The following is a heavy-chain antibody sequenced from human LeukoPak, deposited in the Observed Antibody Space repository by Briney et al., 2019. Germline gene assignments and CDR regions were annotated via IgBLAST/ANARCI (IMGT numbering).Heavy chain of an antibody. Sequence: GRSLRLSCAASGFTFSSYGMHWVRQAPGKGLEWVAVIWYDGSNKYYADSVKGRLTISRDNSKNTLYLQMNSLRAEDTAVYYCARSVYDSSGYYRVLEYWGQGTLVTVSS. CDR2: IWYDGSNK. J-gene: IGHJ4*02. CDR1: GFTFSSYG. V-gene: IGHV3-33*01. CDR3: ARSVYDSSGYYRVLEY. D-gene: IGHD3-22*01.